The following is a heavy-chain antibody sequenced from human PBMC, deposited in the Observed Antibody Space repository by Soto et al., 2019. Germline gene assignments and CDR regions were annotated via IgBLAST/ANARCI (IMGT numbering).Heavy chain of an antibody. CDR2: ISAYNGNT. Sequence: QVQLVQSGAEVKKPGASVKVSCKASGYTFTSYGISWVRQAPGQGLEWMGWISAYNGNTNYAQKLQGRVTMTTDTSTSTAYMELRSLRSEDTAVYYCARADHLSSGWYNYYYYGMDVWGQGTTVTVSS. J-gene: IGHJ6*02. D-gene: IGHD6-19*01. CDR1: GYTFTSYG. V-gene: IGHV1-18*01. CDR3: ARADHLSSGWYNYYYYGMDV.